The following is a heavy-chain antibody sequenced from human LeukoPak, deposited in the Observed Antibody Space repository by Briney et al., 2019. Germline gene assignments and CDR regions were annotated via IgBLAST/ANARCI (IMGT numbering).Heavy chain of an antibody. V-gene: IGHV3-74*01. CDR1: GFTFSTYW. D-gene: IGHD2-15*01. J-gene: IGHJ5*02. Sequence: PGGSLRLSCAASGFTFSTYWMHRVRQVPGKGLVWVSRISSDGSSTTYADSVKGRFTISRDNAKNTLFLQMNSLTPEDTAVYYCTREGGYCSGGSCYGSQDWFDPWGQGALVTVSS. CDR2: ISSDGSST. CDR3: TREGGYCSGGSCYGSQDWFDP.